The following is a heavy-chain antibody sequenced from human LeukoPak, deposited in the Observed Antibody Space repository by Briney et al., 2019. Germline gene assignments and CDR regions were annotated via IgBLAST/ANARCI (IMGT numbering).Heavy chain of an antibody. J-gene: IGHJ6*04. CDR2: IYYSGST. D-gene: IGHD2-15*01. V-gene: IGHV4-31*03. CDR1: GGSISSGGYY. CDR3: ARDQIGGLGYCSGGSCYPYYYYGMDV. Sequence: PSQTLSLTCTVSGGSISSGGYYWSWIRQHPGKGLEWIGYIYYSGSTYYNPSLKSRVTISVDTSKNQFSLKLSSVTAADTAVYYCARDQIGGLGYCSGGSCYPYYYYGMDVRGKGTTVTVSS.